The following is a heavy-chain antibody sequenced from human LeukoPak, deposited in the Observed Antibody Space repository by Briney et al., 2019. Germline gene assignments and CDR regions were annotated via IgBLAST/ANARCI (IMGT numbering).Heavy chain of an antibody. CDR3: ARTRDIVATITGTDDAFDI. CDR1: GGTFSSYA. V-gene: IGHV1-69*04. Sequence: ASVKVSCKASGGTFSSYAISWVRQAPGQGLEWMGRIIPILGIANYAQKFQGRVTITADKSTSTAYMELSSLRSEDTAVYYCARTRDIVATITGTDDAFDIWGQGTMVTVSS. D-gene: IGHD5-12*01. J-gene: IGHJ3*02. CDR2: IIPILGIA.